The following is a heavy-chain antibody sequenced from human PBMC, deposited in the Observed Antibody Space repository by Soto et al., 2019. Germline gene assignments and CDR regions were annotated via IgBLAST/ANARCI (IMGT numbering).Heavy chain of an antibody. D-gene: IGHD2-2*01. CDR2: IWYDGSNK. V-gene: IGHV3-33*01. J-gene: IGHJ4*02. CDR1: GFTFSSYG. Sequence: GGSLRLSCAASGFTFSSYGMHWVRQAPGKGLEWVAVIWYDGSNKYYADSVKGRFTISRDNSKNTLYLQMNSLRAEDTAVYYCARDVPEYCSSTSCYAGYFDYWGQGTLFTVSS. CDR3: ARDVPEYCSSTSCYAGYFDY.